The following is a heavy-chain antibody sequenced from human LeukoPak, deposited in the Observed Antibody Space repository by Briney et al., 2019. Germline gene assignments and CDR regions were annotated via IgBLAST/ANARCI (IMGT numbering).Heavy chain of an antibody. CDR3: ARTPAHQLPLDS. CDR2: IISSGSTI. J-gene: IGHJ4*02. CDR1: GFTFSDYY. D-gene: IGHD2-2*01. Sequence: GGSLRLSCAASGFTFSDYYMSWIRQAPGKGLEWVSYIISSGSTIYYADSVKGRFTISRDNAKNSLYLQMNSLRAEDTAVYYCARTPAHQLPLDSWGQGTLVTVSS. V-gene: IGHV3-11*01.